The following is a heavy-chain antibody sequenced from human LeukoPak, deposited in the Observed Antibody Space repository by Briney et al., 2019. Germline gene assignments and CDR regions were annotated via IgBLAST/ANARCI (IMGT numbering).Heavy chain of an antibody. V-gene: IGHV4-31*03. CDR1: VYSIRSTVYY. Sequence: PSETLSLTCTLSVYSIRSTVYYCSWIRQHPGKCLEWIGYIYYSGNTYYNPSLKSRVTISVDTSKNKFSLKLSSVTAADTAVYYCERDTPWGYFDWGQGTLVTVSS. D-gene: IGHD3-9*01. CDR2: IYYSGNT. J-gene: IGHJ4*02. CDR3: ERDTPWGYFD.